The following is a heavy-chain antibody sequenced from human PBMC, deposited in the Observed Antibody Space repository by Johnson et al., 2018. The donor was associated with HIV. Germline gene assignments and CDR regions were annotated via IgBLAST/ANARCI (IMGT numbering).Heavy chain of an antibody. CDR3: LFGGYSYGLAFDI. CDR1: GFTFSSYG. J-gene: IGHJ3*02. Sequence: QVQLVESGGGVVQPGRSLRLSCAASGFTFSSYGMHWVRQAPGKGLEWVAVIYSGGSTYYADSVKGRFTISRDNSKNTLYLQMNSLRAEDTAVYYCLFGGYSYGLAFDIWGQGTMVTVSS. CDR2: IYSGGST. D-gene: IGHD5-18*01. V-gene: IGHV3-NL1*01.